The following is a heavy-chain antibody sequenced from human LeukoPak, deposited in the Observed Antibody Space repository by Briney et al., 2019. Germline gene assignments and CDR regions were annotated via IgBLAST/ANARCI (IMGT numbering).Heavy chain of an antibody. V-gene: IGHV3-73*01. CDR3: TRHGVAGTGQIDY. J-gene: IGHJ4*02. Sequence: PGGSLRLSCAASGFTFSGSAMHWVRQASGKGLEWVGRIRSKANSYATAYAASVKGRFTISRDDSKNTAYLQMNSLKTEDTAVYYCTRHGVAGTGQIDYWGQGTLVTVSS. CDR2: IRSKANSYAT. D-gene: IGHD6-19*01. CDR1: GFTFSGSA.